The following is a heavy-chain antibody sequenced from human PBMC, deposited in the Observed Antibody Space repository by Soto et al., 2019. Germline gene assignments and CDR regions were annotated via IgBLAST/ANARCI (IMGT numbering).Heavy chain of an antibody. CDR3: AKRGITIFGVVTNYYSGVDV. CDR1: RFTFSTFG. Sequence: EAQLLESGGGLVQPGGSLRLSCDASRFTFSTFGMSWVRQAPGQGLEWVSVISGSGGFTYYADSVKGRFTISRDNSKNTLFLQMNSLRVEDTAVYYCAKRGITIFGVVTNYYSGVDVWGQGTTVTVSS. D-gene: IGHD3-3*01. J-gene: IGHJ6*02. V-gene: IGHV3-23*01. CDR2: ISGSGGFT.